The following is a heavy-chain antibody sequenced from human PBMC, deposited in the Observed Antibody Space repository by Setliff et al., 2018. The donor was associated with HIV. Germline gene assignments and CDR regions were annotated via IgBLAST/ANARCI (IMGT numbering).Heavy chain of an antibody. Sequence: SVKVSCKASGGTFRKYSINWVRQAPGQGLEWMGGIIPIFGTANYAQKFQGRVTITADESTSTAYMELSSLRSEDTAVYYCERHHSGSYLTYFDEWGQGTLVTVSS. CDR2: IIPIFGTA. V-gene: IGHV1-69*13. D-gene: IGHD1-26*01. CDR1: GGTFRKYS. J-gene: IGHJ4*02. CDR3: ERHHSGSYLTYFDE.